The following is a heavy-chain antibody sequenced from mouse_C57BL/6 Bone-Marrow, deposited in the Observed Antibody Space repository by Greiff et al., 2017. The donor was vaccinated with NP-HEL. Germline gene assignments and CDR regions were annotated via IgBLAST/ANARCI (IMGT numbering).Heavy chain of an antibody. CDR1: GFSLTSYG. J-gene: IGHJ4*01. Sequence: QVQLKESGPGLVQPSQSLSITCTVSGFSLTSYGVHWVRQSPGKGLEWLGVIWSGGSTDYNAAFISRLSISKDNSKSQVFFKMNSLQADDTAIYYCARNSNPYYYAMDYWGQGTSVTVSS. D-gene: IGHD2-5*01. CDR3: ARNSNPYYYAMDY. CDR2: IWSGGST. V-gene: IGHV2-2*01.